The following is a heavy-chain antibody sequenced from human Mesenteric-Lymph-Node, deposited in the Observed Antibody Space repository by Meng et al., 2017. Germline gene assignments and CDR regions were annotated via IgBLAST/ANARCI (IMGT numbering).Heavy chain of an antibody. CDR2: INPSGGST. V-gene: IGHV1-46*01. CDR3: ARASGASTWYDVDY. Sequence: VRLVTCGAEVNKPGASVKLSCKASGYTFTRYYLNWVRQAPGQGLEWVGIINPSGGSTDYPQTFQGRVTMTRDTSTSTVYMEVNSLRSEDTAVYYCARASGASTWYDVDYWGQGTLVTVSS. J-gene: IGHJ4*02. CDR1: GYTFTRYY. D-gene: IGHD6-13*01.